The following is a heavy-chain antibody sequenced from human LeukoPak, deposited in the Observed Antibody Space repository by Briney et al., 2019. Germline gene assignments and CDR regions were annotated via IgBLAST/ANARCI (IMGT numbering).Heavy chain of an antibody. Sequence: PGGSLRLSCAASGFTFSNYAMNWVRQAPGKGLEWVSVISGSGTTTIYADSVKGRFTISRDNSKSTLYLQMNSLRAEDTAVYHCAKSNAVSLAGTNWFDPWGQGTLVTVSS. V-gene: IGHV3-23*01. D-gene: IGHD1-7*01. CDR2: ISGSGTTT. CDR3: AKSNAVSLAGTNWFDP. J-gene: IGHJ5*02. CDR1: GFTFSNYA.